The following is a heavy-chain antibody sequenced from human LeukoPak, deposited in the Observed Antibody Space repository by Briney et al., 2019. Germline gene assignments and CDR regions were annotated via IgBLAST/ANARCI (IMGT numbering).Heavy chain of an antibody. CDR1: DGSISDSY. CDR3: ARDGNGGNSWGWFDP. J-gene: IGHJ5*02. V-gene: IGHV4-59*01. D-gene: IGHD4-23*01. Sequence: SETLSLTCSVSDGSISDSYWSWIRQSPGKGLEWIGYIFYTGFTHYNPSLESRVTISVDTSKKQFSLRLKSVTAADTAVYYCARDGNGGNSWGWFDPWGQGTLVTVSS. CDR2: IFYTGFT.